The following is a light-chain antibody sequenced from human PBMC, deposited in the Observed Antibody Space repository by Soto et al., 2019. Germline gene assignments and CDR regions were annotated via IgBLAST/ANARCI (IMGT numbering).Light chain of an antibody. CDR3: CSYGGSRAV. CDR2: EVS. J-gene: IGLJ7*01. Sequence: QSVLTQPASVSGSPGQSITISCTGTSSDVGSHNLVSWYQQHPGQAPKLMIYEVSKRPLGVSTRFSASKSGNTASLTISGRQAEDEADYYCCSYGGSRAVFGGGTKLTVL. V-gene: IGLV2-23*02. CDR1: SSDVGSHNL.